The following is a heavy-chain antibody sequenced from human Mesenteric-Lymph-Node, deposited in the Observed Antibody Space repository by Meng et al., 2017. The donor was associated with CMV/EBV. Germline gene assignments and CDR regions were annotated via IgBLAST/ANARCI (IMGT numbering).Heavy chain of an antibody. D-gene: IGHD1-26*01. V-gene: IGHV1-2*02. Sequence: ASVKVSCKASGYTFTGYYMHWVRQAPGQGLEWMGWINPNSGGTNDAQNFQGRVTMTRDTSISTAYMDLSRLRSGDTAVYYCARGEMAGWELAYYYYYGMDVWGQGTTVTVSS. CDR3: ARGEMAGWELAYYYYYGMDV. CDR1: GYTFTGYY. J-gene: IGHJ6*02. CDR2: INPNSGGT.